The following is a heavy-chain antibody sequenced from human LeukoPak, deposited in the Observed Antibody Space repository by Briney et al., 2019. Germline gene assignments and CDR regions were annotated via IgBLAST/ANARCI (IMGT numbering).Heavy chain of an antibody. J-gene: IGHJ3*02. CDR1: GGSFSGYY. CDR2: INHSGST. CDR3: AREEVQDRNFDI. V-gene: IGHV4-34*01. D-gene: IGHD3-10*01. Sequence: PSETLSLTCAVYGGSFSGYYWSWIRQPPGKGLEWIGEINHSGSTNYNPSLKSRVTISVDTSKNQFSLKLSSVTAADTAVYYCAREEVQDRNFDIWGQGTMVTVSS.